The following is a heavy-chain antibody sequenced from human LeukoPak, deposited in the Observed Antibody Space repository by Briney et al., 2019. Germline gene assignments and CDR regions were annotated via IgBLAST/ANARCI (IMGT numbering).Heavy chain of an antibody. CDR1: GFTFSSYG. J-gene: IGHJ6*02. V-gene: IGHV3-30*18. CDR3: AKDYRAPYGMDV. CDR2: ISYDGSNK. Sequence: PGGSLRLSCAASGFTFSSYGMHWVRQAPGKGLEWVAVISYDGSNKYYADSVKGRFTISRDNSKNTLYLQMNSLRAEDTAVYYCAKDYRAPYGMDVWGQGTTVTVSS. D-gene: IGHD1-26*01.